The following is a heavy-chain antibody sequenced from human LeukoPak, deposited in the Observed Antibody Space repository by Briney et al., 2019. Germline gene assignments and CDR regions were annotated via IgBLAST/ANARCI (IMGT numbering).Heavy chain of an antibody. D-gene: IGHD3-22*01. V-gene: IGHV4-59*01. CDR1: GGSISSYY. CDR3: ARSRDYYGGYFDY. Sequence: SETLSLTCTVSGGSISSYYWSWIRQPPGEGLEWIGFIYHSGNTNYNPSLKSRLTISIDTSKNQFSLKLSSVTAADTAVYYCARSRDYYGGYFDYWGQGTLVTVSS. J-gene: IGHJ4*02. CDR2: IYHSGNT.